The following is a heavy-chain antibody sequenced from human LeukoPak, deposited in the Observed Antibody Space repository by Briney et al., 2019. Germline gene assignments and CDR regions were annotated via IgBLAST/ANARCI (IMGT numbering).Heavy chain of an antibody. J-gene: IGHJ3*02. CDR3: AGHYSGSGSYTQDAFDI. V-gene: IGHV4-59*08. D-gene: IGHD3-10*01. Sequence: SETLSLTCTVSGGSVSSYYWSWIRQPPGKGLEWIGYIYYRGNTDYNPSLKSRVTISVDTSRDQFSLSLSSVTAADTAFYYCAGHYSGSGSYTQDAFDIWGQGTVVTVSS. CDR2: IYYRGNT. CDR1: GGSVSSYY.